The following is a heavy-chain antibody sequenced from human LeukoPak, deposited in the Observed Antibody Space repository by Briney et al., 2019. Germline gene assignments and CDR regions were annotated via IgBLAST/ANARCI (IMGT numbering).Heavy chain of an antibody. D-gene: IGHD3-10*01. Sequence: GGSLKLSCAASGFTFSSYSMNWVRQAPGKGLEWVSYISSSSSSTIYYADSVKGRFTISRDNAKNSLYLQMNSLRAEDTAVYYCARGSSALGPWGQGTLVTVSS. J-gene: IGHJ5*02. V-gene: IGHV3-48*01. CDR2: ISSSSSSTI. CDR3: ARGSSALGP. CDR1: GFTFSSYS.